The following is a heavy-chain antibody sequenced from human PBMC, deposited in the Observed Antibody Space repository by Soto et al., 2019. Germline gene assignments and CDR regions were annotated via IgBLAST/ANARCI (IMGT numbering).Heavy chain of an antibody. CDR3: AKDGVAYCSGGSCYENWFDP. V-gene: IGHV3-30*18. CDR2: ISYDGSNK. Sequence: PGGSLRLSCAASGFTFSSYGMHWVRQAPGKGLEWVAVISYDGSNKYYADSAKGRFTISRDNSKNTLYLQMNSLRAEDTAVYYCAKDGVAYCSGGSCYENWFDPWGQGTLVTVSS. CDR1: GFTFSSYG. D-gene: IGHD2-15*01. J-gene: IGHJ5*02.